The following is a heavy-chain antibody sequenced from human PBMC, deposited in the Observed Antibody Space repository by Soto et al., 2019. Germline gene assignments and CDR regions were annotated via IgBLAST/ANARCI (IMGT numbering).Heavy chain of an antibody. V-gene: IGHV1-69*13. CDR1: GGTFSSYA. CDR3: ARVAYRDTGVGYYGMDV. J-gene: IGHJ6*02. CDR2: IIPIFGTA. Sequence: SVKVSCKASGGTFSSYAISWVRQAPGQGLEWMGGIIPIFGTANYAQKFQGRVTITADESTSTAYMELSSLRSEDTAVYYCARVAYRDTGVGYYGMDVWGQGTTVTVSS. D-gene: IGHD5-18*01.